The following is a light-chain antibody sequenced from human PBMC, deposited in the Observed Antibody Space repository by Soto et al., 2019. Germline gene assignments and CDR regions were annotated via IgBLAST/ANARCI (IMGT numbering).Light chain of an antibody. CDR3: SSYAGSNTHYV. CDR1: SSDVGGYNY. V-gene: IGLV2-8*01. J-gene: IGLJ1*01. Sequence: QAVVTQPPSASGSPGQSVTISCTGTSSDVGGYNYVSWYQQHPGKAPKLMIYEVSKRPSGVPDRFSGSKSGNTASLTVSGLQAEDEADYYCSSYAGSNTHYVFGTGTKVTVL. CDR2: EVS.